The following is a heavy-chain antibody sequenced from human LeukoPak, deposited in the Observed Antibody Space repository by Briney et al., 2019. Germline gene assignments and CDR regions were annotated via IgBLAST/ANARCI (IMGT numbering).Heavy chain of an antibody. D-gene: IGHD3-22*01. CDR1: GGSISSSSYY. Sequence: PSETLSLTCTVSGGSISSSSYYWGWIRQPPGKGLEWIGRIYYSGSTYYNPSLKSRVTISVDTSKNQFSLKLSSVTAADTAVYYCARWYYYDSSGLRQGQNWFDPWGQGTLVTVSS. V-gene: IGHV4-39*01. CDR2: IYYSGST. J-gene: IGHJ5*02. CDR3: ARWYYYDSSGLRQGQNWFDP.